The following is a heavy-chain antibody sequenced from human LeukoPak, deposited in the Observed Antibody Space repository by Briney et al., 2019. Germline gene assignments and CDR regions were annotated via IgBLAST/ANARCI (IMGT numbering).Heavy chain of an antibody. D-gene: IGHD4-17*01. CDR2: IYYSGNT. Sequence: SETLSLPCTVSGGSLSSYQSSWIRQPPGKGLEWIGYIYYSGNTNYNPSIKSLVTISVDTSKNQFSLKLTSVTAADTAVYYCARTVTIPNADAFDIWGQGTMVTVSS. J-gene: IGHJ3*02. V-gene: IGHV4-59*01. CDR3: ARTVTIPNADAFDI. CDR1: GGSLSSYQ.